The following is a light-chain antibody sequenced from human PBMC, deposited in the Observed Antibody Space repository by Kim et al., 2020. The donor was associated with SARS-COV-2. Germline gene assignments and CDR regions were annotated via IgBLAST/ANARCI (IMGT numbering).Light chain of an antibody. J-gene: IGKJ1*01. CDR2: GAS. CDR1: QSVSSK. CDR3: RQYNNWPRT. V-gene: IGKV3D-15*01. Sequence: EIVMTQSPGTLSVSPGERATLSCRASQSVSSKLAWYQQKPGQAPRLLIYGASTRATGIPARFSGSGSGTEFTLTISSLQSEDFAVYYCRQYNNWPRTFGQGTKVDIK.